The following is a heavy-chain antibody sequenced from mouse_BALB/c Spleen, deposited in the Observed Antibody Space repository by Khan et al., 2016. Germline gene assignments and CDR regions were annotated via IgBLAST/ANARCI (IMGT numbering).Heavy chain of an antibody. D-gene: IGHD2-4*01. J-gene: IGHJ2*01. CDR2: IDPANGNT. CDR1: GFNIKDTY. CDR3: ARDLYYDDDQDY. V-gene: IGHV14-3*02. Sequence: VQLQQSGAELVKPGASVKLSCTAPGFNIKDTYMHWVKQRPEQGLEWIGRIDPANGNTKYDPKFQGKATITADTSSNTAYLQLSSLTSEDTAVYYCARDLYYDDDQDYWGQGTTLTVSS.